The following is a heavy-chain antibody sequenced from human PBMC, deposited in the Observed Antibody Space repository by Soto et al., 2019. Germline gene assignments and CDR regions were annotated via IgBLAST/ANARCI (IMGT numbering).Heavy chain of an antibody. D-gene: IGHD3-22*01. J-gene: IGHJ3*02. Sequence: SETLSLTCTVSGGSISSGGYYWSWIRQHPGKGLEWIGYIYYSGSTYYNPSLKSRVTISVDTSKNQFSLKLSSVTAADTAVYYCARDHPSGYYDSSGYYYGAFDIWGQGTMVTVSS. CDR2: IYYSGST. V-gene: IGHV4-31*03. CDR3: ARDHPSGYYDSSGYYYGAFDI. CDR1: GGSISSGGYY.